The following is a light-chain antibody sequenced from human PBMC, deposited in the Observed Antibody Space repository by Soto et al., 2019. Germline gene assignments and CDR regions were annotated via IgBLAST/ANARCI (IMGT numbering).Light chain of an antibody. CDR1: SSDVGAYNY. CDR3: NSYTSSSARV. CDR2: EVT. Sequence: QAVVTQPASVSGSPGQSITISCTGTSSDVGAYNYVSWYQQYPGKAPKLIIYEVTNRPSGVSNRFSGSKSGNTASLTISGLQAEDEADYYCNSYTSSSARVFGGGTKLTVL. V-gene: IGLV2-14*01. J-gene: IGLJ3*02.